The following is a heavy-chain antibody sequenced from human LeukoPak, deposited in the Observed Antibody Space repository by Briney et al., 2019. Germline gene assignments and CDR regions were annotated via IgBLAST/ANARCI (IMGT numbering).Heavy chain of an antibody. J-gene: IGHJ6*02. Sequence: PGGSLRLSCAASGFTFSSYAMSWVRQAPGKGLEWVSAISGSGGSTYYADSVKGRFTISRDNSKNTLYLQMNSLRAEDTAVYYCAKDLSVRFLEWLRDYYYGMDVWGQGTTVTVSS. CDR1: GFTFSSYA. CDR3: AKDLSVRFLEWLRDYYYGMDV. V-gene: IGHV3-23*01. CDR2: ISGSGGST. D-gene: IGHD3-3*01.